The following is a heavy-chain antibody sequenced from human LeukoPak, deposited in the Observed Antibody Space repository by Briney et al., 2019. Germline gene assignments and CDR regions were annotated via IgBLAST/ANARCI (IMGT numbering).Heavy chain of an antibody. CDR1: GGTFSSYA. CDR2: IIPIFGTA. D-gene: IGHD3-22*01. J-gene: IGHJ6*03. Sequence: SVKVSCKASGGTFSSYAISWVRQAPGQGLEWTGGIIPIFGTANYAQKFQGRVTITTDESTSTAYMELSSLRSEDTAVYYCARPSDSSGYYYYYYMDVWGKGTTVTVSS. CDR3: ARPSDSSGYYYYYYMDV. V-gene: IGHV1-69*05.